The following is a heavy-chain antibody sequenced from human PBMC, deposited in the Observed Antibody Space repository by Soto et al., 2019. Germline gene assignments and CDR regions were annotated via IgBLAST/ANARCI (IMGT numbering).Heavy chain of an antibody. CDR2: IRADNGAT. V-gene: IGHV1-18*01. CDR3: AKDRPRLTQQFNGVS. Sequence: QIQLVQSGAQVKKPGASVRVSCKASGYTFSDHGFSWVRQGPGQGLERLGWIRADNGATDDAQKSQGRVTLTTDTSTSTAYMDLRSLRSDDTAVYYCAKDRPRLTQQFNGVSWGQGTLVTVSS. CDR1: GYTFSDHG. D-gene: IGHD2-8*01. J-gene: IGHJ5*02.